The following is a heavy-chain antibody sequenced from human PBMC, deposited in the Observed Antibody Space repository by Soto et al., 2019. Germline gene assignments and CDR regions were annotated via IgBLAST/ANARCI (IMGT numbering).Heavy chain of an antibody. CDR2: MYYSGTT. CDR1: GGSISSSDFY. V-gene: IGHV4-39*01. J-gene: IGHJ5*02. D-gene: IGHD2-21*01. CDR3: EVVIGPGNCFAP. Sequence: PEETLSLTCTVSGGSISSSDFYWGWLRQTPGKGLEFIGSMYYSGTTYYNPSLKSRVTISVDTSKNQFTLKLISVTAADTAVYSGEVVIGPGNCFAPGAEGPLVT.